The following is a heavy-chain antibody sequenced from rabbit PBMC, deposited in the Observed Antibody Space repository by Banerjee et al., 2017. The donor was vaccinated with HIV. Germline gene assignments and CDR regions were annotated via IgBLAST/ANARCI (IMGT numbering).Heavy chain of an antibody. V-gene: IGHV1S40*01. Sequence: QSLEESGGDLVKPGASLTLTCTASGFSFSSSYYMCWVRQAPGKGLEWIACIYGGDSGNTDYASWAKGRFTISKTSSTTVTLQMTSLTAADTATYFCARDRAGSSGYADEYYFSLWGPGTLVTVS. CDR1: GFSFSSSYY. J-gene: IGHJ4*01. CDR3: ARDRAGSSGYADEYYFSL. CDR2: IYGGDSGNT. D-gene: IGHD1-1*01.